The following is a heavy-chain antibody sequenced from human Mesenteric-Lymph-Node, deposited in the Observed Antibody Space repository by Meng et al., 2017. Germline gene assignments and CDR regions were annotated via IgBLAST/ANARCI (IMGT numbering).Heavy chain of an antibody. J-gene: IGHJ4*02. CDR1: GFTFKYYA. V-gene: IGHV3-23*01. CDR3: ARVMEIAAAGTNFDY. D-gene: IGHD6-13*01. CDR2: IIASGGTT. Sequence: GESLKISCAASGFTFKYYAMSWVRQAPGKGLEWVSTIIASGGTTYYTDSVKGRFTISRDNAKNSLYLQMNSLRAEDPAVYYCARVMEIAAAGTNFDYWGQGTLVTVSS.